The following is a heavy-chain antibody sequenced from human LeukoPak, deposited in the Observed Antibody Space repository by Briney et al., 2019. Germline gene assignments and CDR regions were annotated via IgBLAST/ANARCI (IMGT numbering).Heavy chain of an antibody. D-gene: IGHD1-1*01. V-gene: IGHV3-11*04. CDR2: ISYTGRTI. CDR3: ARRTSLTGIIDL. CDR1: GIVFSVYY. J-gene: IGHJ5*02. Sequence: GGSLRLSCAASGIVFSVYYMTWVRQAPGKGLESISYISYTGRTIHYADSVKGRFTISRDNAQKSLYLQMNSLRADDTAVYYCARRTSLTGIIDLWGQGTVVSVSS.